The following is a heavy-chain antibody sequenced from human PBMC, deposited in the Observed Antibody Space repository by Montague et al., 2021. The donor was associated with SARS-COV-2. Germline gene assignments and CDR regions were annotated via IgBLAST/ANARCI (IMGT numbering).Heavy chain of an antibody. CDR2: TCFRSEWYS. CDR1: GDSVCVVKAR. D-gene: IGHD1-14*01. Sequence: CAISGDSVCVVKARWSSDGQTSSLDLEQLLVTCFRSEWYSEYAFSVKGRITINADTSTNQFSLQVNSVTPEDTAIYYCTRSWGWKEPHYYFDHWGQGTLVIVSS. V-gene: IGHV6-1*01. CDR3: TRSWGWKEPHYYFDH. J-gene: IGHJ4*02.